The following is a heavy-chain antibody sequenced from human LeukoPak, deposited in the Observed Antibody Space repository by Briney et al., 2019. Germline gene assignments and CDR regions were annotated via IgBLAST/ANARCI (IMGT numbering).Heavy chain of an antibody. V-gene: IGHV4-59*08. J-gene: IGHJ4*02. CDR1: GGSISSSY. D-gene: IGHD1-26*01. CDR2: IYYSGIT. Sequence: SETLSLTCTVSGGSISSSYWSWIRQPPGKGLEWIGCIYYSGITNYNPSLKSRVTISVDTSKNQFSLKLSSVTAADTAVYYCASRPSGGYWNYWGQGTLVTISS. CDR3: ASRPSGGYWNY.